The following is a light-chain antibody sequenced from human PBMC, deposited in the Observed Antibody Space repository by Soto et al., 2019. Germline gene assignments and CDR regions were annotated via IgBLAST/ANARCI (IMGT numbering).Light chain of an antibody. Sequence: EIVLTQSPATLSLSPGERTTLSCRASQSVSTFLAWYQQKPGQAPRLLIYDASKRVIGIPDRFSGSGSGTDFTLTISSLDPEDFAVYYCQQRSDWPRTFGEGTKVEIK. J-gene: IGKJ1*01. V-gene: IGKV3-11*01. CDR2: DAS. CDR1: QSVSTF. CDR3: QQRSDWPRT.